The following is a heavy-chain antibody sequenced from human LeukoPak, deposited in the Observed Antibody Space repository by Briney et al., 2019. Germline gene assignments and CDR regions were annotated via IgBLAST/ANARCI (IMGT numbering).Heavy chain of an antibody. D-gene: IGHD3-22*01. CDR2: ISAYNGNT. CDR1: GYTFTSYG. Sequence: ASVKVSCKASGYTFTSYGISWVRQAPGQGLEWMGWISAYNGNTNYEKKLQGRVTMTTDTSTSTAYMVLRRLRSDDTAVYYCARDTSTPADSYSDSRERAFDIWGQGTMVTVSS. CDR3: ARDTSTPADSYSDSRERAFDI. J-gene: IGHJ3*02. V-gene: IGHV1-18*01.